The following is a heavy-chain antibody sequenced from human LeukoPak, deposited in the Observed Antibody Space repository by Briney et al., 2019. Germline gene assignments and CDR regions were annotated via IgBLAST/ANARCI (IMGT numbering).Heavy chain of an antibody. Sequence: ASVKVSCKASGYTFTSYGISWVRQAPGQGLEWMGWISGYNGYTHYAQNLQGRVTMTTDTSTRTAYMEMRSLRSDDTAVYYCARDGLHRMNGYGGWFDPWGQGTLVTVSS. D-gene: IGHD4-23*01. CDR2: ISGYNGYT. J-gene: IGHJ5*02. V-gene: IGHV1-18*01. CDR3: ARDGLHRMNGYGGWFDP. CDR1: GYTFTSYG.